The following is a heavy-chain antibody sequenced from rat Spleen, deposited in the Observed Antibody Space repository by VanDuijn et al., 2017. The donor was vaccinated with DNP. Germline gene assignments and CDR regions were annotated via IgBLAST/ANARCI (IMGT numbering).Heavy chain of an antibody. CDR2: ISSGGST. CDR1: GFLLTSYG. CDR3: TRGRYAVDY. Sequence: QVQLKESGPGLVQPSQTLSLTCTVSGFLLTSYGVSWVRQSPGKGLEWIAAISSGGSTYYNSPLKSRLSISRDTSKSQVLLKVNSLQTEDTAIYFCTRGRYAVDYWGQGIMVRVSS. V-gene: IGHV2S12*01. J-gene: IGHJ2*01. D-gene: IGHD1-5*01.